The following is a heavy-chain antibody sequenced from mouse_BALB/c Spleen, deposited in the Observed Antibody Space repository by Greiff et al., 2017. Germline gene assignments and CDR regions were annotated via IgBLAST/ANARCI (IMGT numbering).Heavy chain of an antibody. Sequence: QVQLQQSGAELVRPGVSVKISCKGSGYTFTDYAMHWVKQSHAKSLEWIGVISTYYGDASYNQKFKGKATMTVDKSSSTAYMELARLTSEDSAIYYCARRAARATHYYAMDYWGQGTSVTVSS. CDR1: GYTFTDYA. J-gene: IGHJ4*01. D-gene: IGHD3-1*01. V-gene: IGHV1S137*01. CDR2: ISTYYGDA. CDR3: ARRAARATHYYAMDY.